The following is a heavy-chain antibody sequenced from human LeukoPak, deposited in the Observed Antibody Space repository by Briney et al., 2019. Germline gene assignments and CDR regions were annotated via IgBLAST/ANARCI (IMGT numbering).Heavy chain of an antibody. J-gene: IGHJ1*01. CDR1: GFTFSSYG. CDR2: ISSSSSST. Sequence: GGSLRLSCAASGFTFSSYGMSWVRQAPGKGLEWVSSISSSSSSTYYADSVKGRFTISRDNSKNTLYPQMNSLRAEDTAVYYCAYCISSSCYVFFQHWGQGTLVTVSS. CDR3: AYCISSSCYVFFQH. D-gene: IGHD2-2*01. V-gene: IGHV3-23*01.